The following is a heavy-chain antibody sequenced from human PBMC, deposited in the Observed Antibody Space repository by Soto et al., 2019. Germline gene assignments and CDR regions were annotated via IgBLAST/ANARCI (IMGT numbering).Heavy chain of an antibody. CDR3: ARDTDFWSGYYTPLLDY. CDR2: ISYDGSNK. Sequence: PGGSLRLSCAASGFNFRSYAMHWVRQAPGKGLEWVAVISYDGSNKYYADSVKGRFTISRDNSKNTLYLQMNSLRAEDTAVYYCARDTDFWSGYYTPLLDYWGQGTLVTVSS. CDR1: GFNFRSYA. V-gene: IGHV3-30-3*01. D-gene: IGHD3-3*01. J-gene: IGHJ4*02.